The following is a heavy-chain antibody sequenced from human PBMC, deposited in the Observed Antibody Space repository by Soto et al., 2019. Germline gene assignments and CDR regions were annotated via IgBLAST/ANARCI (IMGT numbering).Heavy chain of an antibody. D-gene: IGHD3-10*01. CDR2: INHSGST. J-gene: IGHJ5*02. CDR1: GGSFSGYY. V-gene: IGHV4-34*01. Sequence: QVQLQQWGAGLLKPSETLSLTCAVYGGSFSGYYWSWIHQPPGKGLEWIGEINHSGSTNYNPSLKSRVTISVDTSKNQFSLKLSSVTAADTAVYYCATGYGSGSSHNWFDPWGQGTLVTVSS. CDR3: ATGYGSGSSHNWFDP.